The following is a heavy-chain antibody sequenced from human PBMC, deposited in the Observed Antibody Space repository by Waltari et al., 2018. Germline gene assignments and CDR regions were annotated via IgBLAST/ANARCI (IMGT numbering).Heavy chain of an antibody. V-gene: IGHV4-59*01. CDR2: IYYSGST. CDR1: VGPIGSNY. CDR3: ARALDDYSNYEGWFDP. J-gene: IGHJ5*02. D-gene: IGHD4-4*01. Sequence: QLQLQGSGQGLGKPSEPLPLPSPVSVGPIGSNYWTWFRRPQGKGLEWIGYIYYSGSTNYNPSLKSRVTISVDTSKNQFSLKLSSVTAADTAVYYCARALDDYSNYEGWFDPWGQGTLVTVSS.